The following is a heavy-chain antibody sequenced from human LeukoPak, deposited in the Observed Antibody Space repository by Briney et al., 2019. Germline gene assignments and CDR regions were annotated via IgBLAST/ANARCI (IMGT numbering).Heavy chain of an antibody. J-gene: IGHJ6*02. CDR3: ARDQAFSGWQGFYYYGMDV. D-gene: IGHD6-19*01. CDR1: GGTFSSYA. CDR2: IIPIFGTA. V-gene: IGHV1-69*13. Sequence: SVKVSCKASGGTFSSYAISWVRQAPGQGLEWMGGIIPIFGTANYAQKFQGRVTITADESTSTAYMELSSLRSEDTAVYYCARDQAFSGWQGFYYYGMDVWGQGTTVTVTS.